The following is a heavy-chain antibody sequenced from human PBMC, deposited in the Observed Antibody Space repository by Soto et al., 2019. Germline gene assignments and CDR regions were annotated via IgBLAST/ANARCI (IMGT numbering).Heavy chain of an antibody. V-gene: IGHV4-59*01. J-gene: IGHJ4*02. CDR1: GGSISSYY. D-gene: IGHD5-12*01. CDR3: AVRDGYNLSLDY. CDR2: IYYSGRT. Sequence: QVQLQESGPGLVKPSETLSLTCTVSGGSISSYYWSWIRQPPGKGLEWLGYIYYSGRTNYNPSLKSRVTISVDTSKNQFSLKLSSVTAADTAVYYCAVRDGYNLSLDYWGQGTLVTVSS.